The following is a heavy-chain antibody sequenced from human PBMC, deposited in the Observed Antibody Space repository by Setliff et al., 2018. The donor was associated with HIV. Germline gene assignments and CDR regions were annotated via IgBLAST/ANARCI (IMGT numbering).Heavy chain of an antibody. J-gene: IGHJ6*02. CDR1: GSTFTSYG. D-gene: IGHD6-19*01. CDR2: VSTYNGNA. CDR3: ARLGSGWSDSYYYAMDV. V-gene: IGHV1-18*01. Sequence: ASVKVSCKASGSTFTSYGVSGVRQAPGRGLEWMAWVSTYNGNANYAQKFQGRVTMTIDTSTSTAYMELRSLRSDDTAVYFCARLGSGWSDSYYYAMDVWGQGTTVTVSS.